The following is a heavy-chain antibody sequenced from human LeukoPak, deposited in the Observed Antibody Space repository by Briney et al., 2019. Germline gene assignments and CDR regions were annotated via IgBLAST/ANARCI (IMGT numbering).Heavy chain of an antibody. CDR2: INWNGGST. CDR3: ANSPLRFLEWSDAFDI. Sequence: PGGSLRLSCAASGFTFDDYGMSWVRQAPGKGLEWVSGINWNGGSTGYADSVKGRFTISRDNSKNTLYLQMNSLRAEDTAVYYCANSPLRFLEWSDAFDIWGQGTMVTVSS. D-gene: IGHD3-3*01. CDR1: GFTFDDYG. J-gene: IGHJ3*02. V-gene: IGHV3-20*04.